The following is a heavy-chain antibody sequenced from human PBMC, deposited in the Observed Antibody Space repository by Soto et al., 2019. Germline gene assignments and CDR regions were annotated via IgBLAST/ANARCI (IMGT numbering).Heavy chain of an antibody. D-gene: IGHD2-2*01. CDR1: GGTFSSYA. Sequence: QVQLVQSGAEVKKPGSSVKVSCKASGGTFSSYAISWVRQAPGQGLEWMGGIIPIFGTANYAQKCQGRVTITADKSTSTAYMELSSLRSEDTAVYYCARRGYCSSTSCPDPYYYYGMDVWGQGTTVTVSS. J-gene: IGHJ6*02. CDR2: IIPIFGTA. CDR3: ARRGYCSSTSCPDPYYYYGMDV. V-gene: IGHV1-69*06.